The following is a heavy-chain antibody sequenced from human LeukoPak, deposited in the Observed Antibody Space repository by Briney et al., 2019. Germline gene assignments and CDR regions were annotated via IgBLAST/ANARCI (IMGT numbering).Heavy chain of an antibody. CDR3: AKAPVTSCRGAFCYPFDY. D-gene: IGHD2-15*01. Sequence: PGGSLRLSCAASGFTFSNYGINWVRQAPGKGLEWVSAMSSSDDGRYYAASVRGRFTISRDTSRSTLYLQMNSLRAEDAAVYYCAKAPVTSCRGAFCYPFDYWGQGTLVTVSS. V-gene: IGHV3-23*01. J-gene: IGHJ4*02. CDR1: GFTFSNYG. CDR2: MSSSDDGR.